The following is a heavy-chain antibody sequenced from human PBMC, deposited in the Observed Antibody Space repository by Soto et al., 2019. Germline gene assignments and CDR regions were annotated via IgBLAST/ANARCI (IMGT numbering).Heavy chain of an antibody. CDR1: GGSISSGDYY. CDR2: IYYSGST. Sequence: SETLSLTCTVSGGSISSGDYYWSWIRQPPGKGLEWIGYIYYSGSTYYNPSLKSRVTISVDTSKNQFSLKLTSVTAADTAVYYCARGKVFPVGGMDVWGQGTTVTVSS. CDR3: ARGKVFPVGGMDV. V-gene: IGHV4-30-4*01. J-gene: IGHJ6*02.